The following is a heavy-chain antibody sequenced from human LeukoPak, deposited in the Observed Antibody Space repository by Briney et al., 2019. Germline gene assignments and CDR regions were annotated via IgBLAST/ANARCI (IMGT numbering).Heavy chain of an antibody. Sequence: SETLSLTCTVSGGSISSGSYYWSWIRQPAGKGLEWIGRIYTSGSTNYNPSLKSRVTISVDTSKNQFSLKLSSVTAADTAVYYCARGARIAAAGTWWFDPWGQGTLVTVSS. CDR2: IYTSGST. CDR1: GGSISSGSYY. CDR3: ARGARIAAAGTWWFDP. V-gene: IGHV4-61*02. D-gene: IGHD6-13*01. J-gene: IGHJ5*02.